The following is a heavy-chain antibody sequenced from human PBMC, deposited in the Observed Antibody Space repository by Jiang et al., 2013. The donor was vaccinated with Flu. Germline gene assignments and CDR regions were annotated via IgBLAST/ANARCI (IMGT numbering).Heavy chain of an antibody. Sequence: GSGLVKPSGTLSLTCAVSGGSLSTSSWWTWVRQSPDKGLEWIGDIGHSGYTNTTRPWGSVTISIDNSRNQFSLKLNSVTAADAAVYYCTRKRASPGTVDFDSWGQGILV. J-gene: IGHJ4*02. CDR2: IGHSGYT. CDR3: TRKRASPGTVDFDS. V-gene: IGHV4-4*02. D-gene: IGHD5-12*01. CDR1: GGSLSTSSW.